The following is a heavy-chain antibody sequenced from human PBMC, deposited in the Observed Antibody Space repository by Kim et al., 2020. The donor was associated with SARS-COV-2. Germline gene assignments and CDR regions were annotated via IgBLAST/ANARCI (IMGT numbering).Heavy chain of an antibody. J-gene: IGHJ4*02. CDR3: ARMVPRVTTGLRASAIDY. D-gene: IGHD4-17*01. CDR2: IYYSGST. V-gene: IGHV4-59*01. Sequence: SETLSLTCTVSGGSISSYYWSWIRQPPGKGLEWIGYIYYSGSTNYNPSLKSRVTISVDTSKNQFSLKLSSVTAADTAVYYCARMVPRVTTGLRASAIDYWGQGTLVTVSS. CDR1: GGSISSYY.